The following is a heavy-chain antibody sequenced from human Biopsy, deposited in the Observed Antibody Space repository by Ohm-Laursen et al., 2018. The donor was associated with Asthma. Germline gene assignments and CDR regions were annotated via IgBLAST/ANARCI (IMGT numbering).Heavy chain of an antibody. CDR3: AKDVFPGWELRRGPDY. CDR1: GFIFGDFE. V-gene: IGHV3-30*18. Sequence: SLRLSCAASGFIFGDFEMHWVRQAPGKGLDWVAVISFDGSNKNYTDSVKGRFTISRDNSRNTLHLQMNSLRAEDTAVYYCAKDVFPGWELRRGPDYWGQGTLVTVSS. D-gene: IGHD1-26*01. CDR2: ISFDGSNK. J-gene: IGHJ4*02.